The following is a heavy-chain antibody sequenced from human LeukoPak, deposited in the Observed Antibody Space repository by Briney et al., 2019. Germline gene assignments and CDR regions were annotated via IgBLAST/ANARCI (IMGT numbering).Heavy chain of an antibody. V-gene: IGHV3-23*01. D-gene: IGHD2-21*02. Sequence: GGSLRLSCAASGFTFSSYAMSWVRQAPGKGLEWVSAISGSGGSTYYADSVKGRFTISRDSSKNTLYLQMNSLRAEDTAVYYCAKWGFKVTDTEDYWGQGTLVTVSS. CDR2: ISGSGGST. CDR3: AKWGFKVTDTEDY. J-gene: IGHJ4*02. CDR1: GFTFSSYA.